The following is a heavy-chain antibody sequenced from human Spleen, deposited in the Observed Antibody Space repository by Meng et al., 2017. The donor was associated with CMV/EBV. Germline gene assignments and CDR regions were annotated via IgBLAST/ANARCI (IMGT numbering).Heavy chain of an antibody. D-gene: IGHD2-2*01. CDR2: IYPGDSDT. J-gene: IGHJ4*02. Sequence: YRFNNYWLGWVRQKPGEGLEWMGIIYPGDSDTTYSPSFQGQVTISVDLSISTAYLQWDSLKASDTAIYYCARREGYCSTTSCSYFDFWGQGTLVTVSS. CDR3: ARREGYCSTTSCSYFDF. CDR1: YRFNNYW. V-gene: IGHV5-51*01.